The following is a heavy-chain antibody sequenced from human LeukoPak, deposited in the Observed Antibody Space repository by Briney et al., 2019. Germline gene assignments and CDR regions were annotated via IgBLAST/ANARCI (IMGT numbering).Heavy chain of an antibody. CDR1: GGSFSGYY. Sequence: PSETLSLTCAVYGGSFSGYYWSWIRQPPGKGLEWIGEINHSGSTNYNPSLKSRVTISVDTSKNQFSLKLSSVTAADTAVYYCARARNSIVVVPAARGRRFDPWGQGTLVTVSS. CDR3: ARARNSIVVVPAARGRRFDP. CDR2: INHSGST. V-gene: IGHV4-34*01. D-gene: IGHD2-2*01. J-gene: IGHJ5*02.